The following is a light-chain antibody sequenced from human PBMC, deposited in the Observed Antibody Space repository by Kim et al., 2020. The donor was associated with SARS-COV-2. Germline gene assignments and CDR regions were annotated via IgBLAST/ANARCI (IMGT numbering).Light chain of an antibody. V-gene: IGLV2-11*01. J-gene: IGLJ2*01. Sequence: QSALTQPRSVSGSPGQSVTISCTGTSSDVGSYNYVSWYQQHPGKAPKVMIYVVSKRPSGVPDRFSGSKSGNTASLTISGLQADDEADYYCCSYAGTFTSLFGGGTKLTVL. CDR2: VVS. CDR3: CSYAGTFTSL. CDR1: SSDVGSYNY.